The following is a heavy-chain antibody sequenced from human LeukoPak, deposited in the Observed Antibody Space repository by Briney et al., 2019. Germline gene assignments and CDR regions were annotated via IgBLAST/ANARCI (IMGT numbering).Heavy chain of an antibody. Sequence: GASVQVSCKASGYTFTSYGNSWVRQAPRQGLEGMGWISAYNGNTNYAQKLQGRVTMTTDTSTSTAYMELRSLRSDDTAVYYCATLGYGGPEEGYSYGPEDYWGQGTLVTVSS. D-gene: IGHD5-18*01. V-gene: IGHV1-18*01. CDR3: ATLGYGGPEEGYSYGPEDY. CDR1: GYTFTSYG. J-gene: IGHJ4*02. CDR2: ISAYNGNT.